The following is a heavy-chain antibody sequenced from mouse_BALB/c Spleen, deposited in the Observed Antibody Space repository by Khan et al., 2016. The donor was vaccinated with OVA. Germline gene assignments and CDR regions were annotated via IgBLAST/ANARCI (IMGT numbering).Heavy chain of an antibody. CDR3: ARNAYFGNYFDS. CDR1: GYTFTNYW. V-gene: IGHV1S81*02. D-gene: IGHD2-10*01. CDR2: VYPGDGRA. J-gene: IGHJ2*01. Sequence: QVQLQQPGAELVKLGASVKLSCKASGYTFTNYWVHWVKQRPGQGLEWIGEVYPGDGRADYNEKFKTKATLTVDKSSNTAFMQLISLTSEDSAVYSCARNAYFGNYFDSWGQGTTLTVSS.